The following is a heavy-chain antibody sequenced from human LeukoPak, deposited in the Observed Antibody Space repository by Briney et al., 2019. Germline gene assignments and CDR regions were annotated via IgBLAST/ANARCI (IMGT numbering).Heavy chain of an antibody. J-gene: IGHJ4*02. V-gene: IGHV3-11*01. D-gene: IGHD6-19*01. CDR2: ISSSADIV. CDR1: GFSFSEYY. Sequence: NPGGSLTLSWAISGFSFSEYYMRWLRQAPGKGLEWVSDISSSADIVSYGESGRGRFTISRDNGDNSLFLQMNSLRPDDTAVYFCARETVAGTFDYWSQGTLVTVSS. CDR3: ARETVAGTFDY.